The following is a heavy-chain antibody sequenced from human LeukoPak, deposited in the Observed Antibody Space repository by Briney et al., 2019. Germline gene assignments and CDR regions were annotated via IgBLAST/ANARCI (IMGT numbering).Heavy chain of an antibody. J-gene: IGHJ6*02. Sequence: SETLSLTCTVSGGSISSYYWSWIRQPPGKGLEWIGYIYYSGSTNYNPSLKSRVTISVDTSKNQFSLKLSSVTAADTAVYYCARDKSPNYYYYYGMDVWGQGTTVTVSS. CDR2: IYYSGST. CDR3: ARDKSPNYYYYYGMDV. V-gene: IGHV4-59*01. CDR1: GGSISSYY.